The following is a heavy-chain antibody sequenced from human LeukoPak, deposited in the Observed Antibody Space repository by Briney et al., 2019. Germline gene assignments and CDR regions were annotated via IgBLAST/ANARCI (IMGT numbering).Heavy chain of an antibody. Sequence: SETLSLTCTVSGGSISSSSYYWDWIRQPPGKGLEWIGSIYQSGSTYYNPSLKSRVAISVDTSKNQFSLKLSSVTAADTAVYYCARLELWVDYWGQGTLVTVSS. CDR2: IYQSGST. V-gene: IGHV4-39*01. CDR3: ARLELWVDY. CDR1: GGSISSSSYY. D-gene: IGHD5-18*01. J-gene: IGHJ4*02.